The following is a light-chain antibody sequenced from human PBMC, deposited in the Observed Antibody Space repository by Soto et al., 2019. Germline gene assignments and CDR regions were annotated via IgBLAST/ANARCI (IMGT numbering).Light chain of an antibody. V-gene: IGKV3-20*01. Sequence: EIVLTQSPGTLSLSPGEGATLSCRASRSVTNSYLAWYQQKPGQAPRLLIYDAFSRASGIPDRFSGSASGTDFTLPIRGLEPEDFALYYCQQYGSSPLTFGGGTRVELK. CDR2: DAF. CDR3: QQYGSSPLT. CDR1: RSVTNSY. J-gene: IGKJ4*01.